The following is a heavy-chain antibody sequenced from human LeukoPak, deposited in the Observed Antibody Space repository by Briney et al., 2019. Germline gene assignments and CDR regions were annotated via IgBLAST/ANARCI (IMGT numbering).Heavy chain of an antibody. D-gene: IGHD6-19*01. J-gene: IGHJ4*02. CDR2: IYYSGST. CDR1: GGSISSYY. V-gene: IGHV4-59*01. Sequence: SETLSLTCTVSGGSISSYYWSWIRQPPGKGLEWIGYIYYSGSTNYNPSLKSRVTISVDTSKNQFSLKLSSVTAADTAVYYCARTPGGSGPYWGVPRSYCFDSWGQGILVAVS. CDR3: ARTPGGSGPYWGVPRSYCFDS.